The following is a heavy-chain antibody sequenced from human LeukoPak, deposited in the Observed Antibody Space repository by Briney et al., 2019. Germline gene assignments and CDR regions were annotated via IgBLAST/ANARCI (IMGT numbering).Heavy chain of an antibody. Sequence: PSETLSLTCTVSGGSISDNYWSWIRQPPGKGLEWIGYIYYSGSTNYNPSLKSRVTISVDTSKNQFSLKLSSVTAADTVVYYCARVVIYCSSTSCFYMDVWGKGTTVTVSS. J-gene: IGHJ6*03. V-gene: IGHV4-59*01. CDR1: GGSISDNY. CDR3: ARVVIYCSSTSCFYMDV. D-gene: IGHD2-2*01. CDR2: IYYSGST.